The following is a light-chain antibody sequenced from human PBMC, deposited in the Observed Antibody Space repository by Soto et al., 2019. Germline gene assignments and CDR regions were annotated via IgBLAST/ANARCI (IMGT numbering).Light chain of an antibody. CDR3: HQYGDSPWT. V-gene: IGKV3-20*01. CDR2: GAA. CDR1: QIITSSL. Sequence: EIMLTQPRVTLTFSPGQRSTLSCMASQIITSSLLAWYQQKRGQAPRLIIYGAASRATGIPERFSGRASGTDFTLTISRLEPEDFALYYCHQYGDSPWTFGRGTKVDI. J-gene: IGKJ1*01.